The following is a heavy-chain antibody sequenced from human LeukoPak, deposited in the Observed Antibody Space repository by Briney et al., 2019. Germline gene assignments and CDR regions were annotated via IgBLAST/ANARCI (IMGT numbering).Heavy chain of an antibody. D-gene: IGHD3-3*01. CDR1: GFTFSSYW. CDR3: ARVSYYDFWSGYPTDY. Sequence: GGSLRLSCAASGFTFSSYWMHWVRQAPGKGLLCVSRINSDGSSTSDADSVKGRFTISRDNAKNTLYLQMNSLRAEDTAVYYRARVSYYDFWSGYPTDYWGQGTLVTVSS. J-gene: IGHJ4*02. CDR2: INSDGSST. V-gene: IGHV3-74*01.